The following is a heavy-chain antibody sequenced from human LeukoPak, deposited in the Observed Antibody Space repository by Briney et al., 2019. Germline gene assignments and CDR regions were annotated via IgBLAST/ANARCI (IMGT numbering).Heavy chain of an antibody. CDR2: ISYDGSNK. V-gene: IGHV3-30*14. CDR1: GFTFSSYA. Sequence: GGSLRLSCAASGFTFSSYAMHWVRQAPGKGLEGVAVISYDGSNKYYADSVKGRFTISRDNSKNTLYLQMNSLSAEDTAVYYCARARAVAGPRWQYYFDSWGQGPLVPVSS. J-gene: IGHJ4*02. CDR3: ARARAVAGPRWQYYFDS. D-gene: IGHD6-19*01.